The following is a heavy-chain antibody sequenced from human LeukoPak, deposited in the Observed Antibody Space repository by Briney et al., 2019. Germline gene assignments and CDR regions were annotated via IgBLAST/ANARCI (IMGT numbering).Heavy chain of an antibody. CDR2: ISWNSGSI. D-gene: IGHD3-9*01. J-gene: IGHJ4*02. CDR3: ARALLNYDILTGPDY. CDR1: GFTFGDYA. Sequence: GGSLRLSCAASGFTFGDYAIHWVRQAPGRGLGWVSGISWNSGSIGYADSVKGRFTNSRDNAKNSLYLQMNSLRAEDTALYYCARALLNYDILTGPDYWGQGTPVTVSS. V-gene: IGHV3-9*01.